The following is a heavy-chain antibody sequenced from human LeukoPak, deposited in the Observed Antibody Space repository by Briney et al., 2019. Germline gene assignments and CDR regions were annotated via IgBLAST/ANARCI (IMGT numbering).Heavy chain of an antibody. V-gene: IGHV4-61*01. CDR3: VRETATYYYDSRGYYRQIEVFDI. CDR1: GDSVRSDSYY. J-gene: IGHJ3*02. Sequence: SETLSLTCSVSGDSVRSDSYYWSWIRQPPGKGLEWIGNVYYSGRTAYNPSLKSRVTISVDISENQFSLQLNSVTAADTAVYYCVRETATYYYDSRGYYRQIEVFDIWGQGTPVIVSS. CDR2: VYYSGRT. D-gene: IGHD3-22*01.